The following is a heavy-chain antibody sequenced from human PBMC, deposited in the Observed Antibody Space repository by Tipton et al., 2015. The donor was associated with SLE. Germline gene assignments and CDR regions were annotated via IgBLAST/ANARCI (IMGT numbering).Heavy chain of an antibody. V-gene: IGHV4-59*11. CDR2: IYYSGST. Sequence: TLSLTCTVSGGSISSQYWSWIRQPPGKGLEWIGYIYYSGSTNYNPALKSRVTISVDTSKNQFSLKLSSVTAADTAVYYCARVGCGGDCYPPYYYYGMDVWGQGTTVTVSS. CDR1: GGSISSQY. J-gene: IGHJ6*02. D-gene: IGHD2-21*01. CDR3: ARVGCGGDCYPPYYYYGMDV.